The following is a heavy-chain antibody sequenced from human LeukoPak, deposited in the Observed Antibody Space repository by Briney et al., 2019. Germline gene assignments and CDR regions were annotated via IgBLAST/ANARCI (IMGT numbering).Heavy chain of an antibody. V-gene: IGHV5-51*01. CDR1: GYSSTSYW. Sequence: GESLKISCKGSGYSSTSYWIGWVRQMPGRGLEWMGIIYPGDSDTRYSPSFQGQVIISADKSISTAYLQWSSLKASDTAMYYCARGEVGYSSGWYGDALDYWGQGTLVTVSS. J-gene: IGHJ4*02. CDR2: IYPGDSDT. CDR3: ARGEVGYSSGWYGDALDY. D-gene: IGHD6-19*01.